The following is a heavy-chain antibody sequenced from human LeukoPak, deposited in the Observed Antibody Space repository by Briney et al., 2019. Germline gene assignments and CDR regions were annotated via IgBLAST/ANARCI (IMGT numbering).Heavy chain of an antibody. J-gene: IGHJ6*02. CDR3: AKARYDSSRRSGMDV. V-gene: IGHV3-23*01. CDR1: GFTFSSHA. D-gene: IGHD6-13*01. Sequence: PGGSLRLSCAASGFTFSSHAMGWVRQAPGKGLEWVSSITGSGASTYYGDSVKGRFTISRDNSKNTLYLQMNSLRAEDTAVYYCAKARYDSSRRSGMDVWGQGTTVTVSS. CDR2: ITGSGAST.